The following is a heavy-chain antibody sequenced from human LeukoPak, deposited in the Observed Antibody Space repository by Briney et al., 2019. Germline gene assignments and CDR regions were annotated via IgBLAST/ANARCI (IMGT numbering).Heavy chain of an antibody. V-gene: IGHV3-48*03. CDR1: GFTFSSYE. CDR3: ARVYRGLSHGSGSYYTDYYYYYMDV. J-gene: IGHJ6*03. CDR2: ISSSGSTI. Sequence: PGGSLRLSCAASGFTFSSYEMNWVRQAPGKGLEWVSYISSSGSTIYYADSVKGRFTISRDNAKNSLYLQMNSLRAEGTAVYYCARVYRGLSHGSGSYYTDYYYYYMDVWGKGTTVTISS. D-gene: IGHD3-10*01.